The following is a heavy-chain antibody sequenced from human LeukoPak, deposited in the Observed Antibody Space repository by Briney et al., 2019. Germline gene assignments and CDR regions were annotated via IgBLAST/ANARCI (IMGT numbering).Heavy chain of an antibody. CDR2: IDTSTTYM. CDR1: GFTFSSYS. V-gene: IGHV3-21*01. Sequence: PGGSLRLSCAASGFTFSSYSMNWVRQAPGKGLEWVSSIDTSTTYMTYADSVKGRFTISRDNARNSLYLQMNSLRAEDTAVYYCAGEAGTGERWYFDLWGRGTLVTVSS. CDR3: AGEAGTGERWYFDL. D-gene: IGHD7-27*01. J-gene: IGHJ2*01.